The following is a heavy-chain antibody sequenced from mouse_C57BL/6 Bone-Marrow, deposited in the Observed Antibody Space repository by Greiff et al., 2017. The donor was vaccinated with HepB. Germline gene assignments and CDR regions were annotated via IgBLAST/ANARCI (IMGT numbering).Heavy chain of an antibody. Sequence: VKLVESGAELVKPGASVKMSCKASGYTFTTYPIEWMKQNHGKSLEWIGNFHPYNDDTKYNEKFKGKATLTVEKSSSTVYLELSRLTSDDSAVYYCARGYQLRGWAMDYWGQGTSVTVSS. D-gene: IGHD1-1*01. CDR3: ARGYQLRGWAMDY. J-gene: IGHJ4*01. V-gene: IGHV1-47*01. CDR1: GYTFTTYP. CDR2: FHPYNDDT.